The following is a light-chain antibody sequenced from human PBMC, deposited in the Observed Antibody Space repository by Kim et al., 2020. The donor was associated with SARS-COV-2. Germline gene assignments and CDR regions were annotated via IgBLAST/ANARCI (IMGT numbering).Light chain of an antibody. CDR2: AAS. CDR3: QQSYGTPRT. J-gene: IGKJ1*01. Sequence: ASVGDRVTITGRASQSINDYLNWYQQKPGKAPKLLIYAASSLQSGVPSSFSGSGSGTDFTLTISSLQPEDFATYSCQQSYGTPRTFGQGTKVDIK. V-gene: IGKV1-39*01. CDR1: QSINDY.